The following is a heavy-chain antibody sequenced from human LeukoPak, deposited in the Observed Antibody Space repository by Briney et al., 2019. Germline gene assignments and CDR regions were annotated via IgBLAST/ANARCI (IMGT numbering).Heavy chain of an antibody. CDR2: ISGSGGST. V-gene: IGHV3-23*01. CDR3: AKDGRYYYDSSGPENY. CDR1: GFTFGSYG. D-gene: IGHD3-22*01. J-gene: IGHJ4*02. Sequence: GGSLRLSCAASGFTFGSYGMSWVRQAPGKGLEWVSAISGSGGSTYYADSVKGRFTISRDNSKNTLYLQMNSLRAEDTAVYYCAKDGRYYYDSSGPENYWGQGTLVTVSS.